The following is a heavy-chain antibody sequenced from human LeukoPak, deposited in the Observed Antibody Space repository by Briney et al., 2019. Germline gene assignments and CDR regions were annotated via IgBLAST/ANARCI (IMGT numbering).Heavy chain of an antibody. V-gene: IGHV3-48*03. J-gene: IGHJ4*02. Sequence: PGGSLRLSCAASGFTFSSYEMNWVRQAPGKGLQWVSYISSSGSTIYYTDSVKGRSTISTDTSKNTLYLQMNSLRAEDTAVYFCARDLNSWGQGTLATVSS. CDR2: ISSSGSTI. CDR3: ARDLNS. CDR1: GFTFSSYE.